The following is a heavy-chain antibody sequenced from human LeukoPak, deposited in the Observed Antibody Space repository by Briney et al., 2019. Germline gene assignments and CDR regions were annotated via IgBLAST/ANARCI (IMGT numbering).Heavy chain of an antibody. CDR2: MNLDGSEK. D-gene: IGHD3/OR15-3a*01. J-gene: IGHJ4*02. CDR3: ARDDGFSCYSY. Sequence: PGGSLRLSCAASGFTFSSYWMTWVRHAPGKGLEWVANMNLDGSEKFYVDSVKGRFTISRDNAKNSLFLQMNSLTAEDTAIYYCARDDGFSCYSYWGQGTLVTVSS. CDR1: GFTFSSYW. V-gene: IGHV3-7*01.